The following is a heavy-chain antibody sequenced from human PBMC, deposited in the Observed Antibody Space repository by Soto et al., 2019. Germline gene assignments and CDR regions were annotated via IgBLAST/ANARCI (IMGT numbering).Heavy chain of an antibody. V-gene: IGHV3-7*03. CDR3: AKAYSSGWYADFDY. D-gene: IGHD6-19*01. Sequence: EVQLVESGGGLVQPGGSLRLSCAASGFTFSSYWMRWVRQAPGKGLEWVANIKQDGSEKYYVDSVKGRFTISRDNAKNSLYLQMNSLRAEDTAVYYCAKAYSSGWYADFDYWGQGTLVTVSS. CDR2: IKQDGSEK. J-gene: IGHJ4*02. CDR1: GFTFSSYW.